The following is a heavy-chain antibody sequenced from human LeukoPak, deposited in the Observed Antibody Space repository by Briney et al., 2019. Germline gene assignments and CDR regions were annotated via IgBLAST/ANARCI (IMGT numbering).Heavy chain of an antibody. D-gene: IGHD2-21*02. CDR1: GYTFTGYY. Sequence: ASVKVSCKASGYTFTGYYMHWVRQAPGQGLEWMGWINPNSGGANYAQKFQGRVTMTRDTSISTAYMELSRLRSDDTAVYYCASGVVVTAIRLSYYYYYMDVWGKGTTVTVSS. V-gene: IGHV1-2*02. J-gene: IGHJ6*03. CDR3: ASGVVVTAIRLSYYYYYMDV. CDR2: INPNSGGA.